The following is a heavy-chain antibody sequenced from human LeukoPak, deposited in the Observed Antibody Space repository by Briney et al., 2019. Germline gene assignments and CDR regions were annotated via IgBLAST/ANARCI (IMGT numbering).Heavy chain of an antibody. J-gene: IGHJ3*02. Sequence: SVKVSCKASGGTFSSYAISWVRQAPGQGLEWMGRIIPIFGTANYAQKFQGRVTITTDESTSTAYMELSSLGSEDTAVYYCARDLGIVVVITKGHAFDIWGQGTMVTVSS. CDR1: GGTFSSYA. CDR3: ARDLGIVVVITKGHAFDI. V-gene: IGHV1-69*05. CDR2: IIPIFGTA. D-gene: IGHD3-22*01.